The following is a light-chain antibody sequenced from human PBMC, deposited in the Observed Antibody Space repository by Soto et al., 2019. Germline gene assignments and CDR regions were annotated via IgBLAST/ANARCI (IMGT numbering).Light chain of an antibody. CDR3: QSYDKRLTAYV. Sequence: QSALTQPRSVSGSPGQSVTISCTGTSSDVGGYNYVSWYQQHPGKAPKLMIYDVNKRPSGVPDRFSGSKSGNTASLTISGLQAEDEADYYCQSYDKRLTAYVFGTGTKVTVL. J-gene: IGLJ1*01. CDR2: DVN. V-gene: IGLV2-11*01. CDR1: SSDVGGYNY.